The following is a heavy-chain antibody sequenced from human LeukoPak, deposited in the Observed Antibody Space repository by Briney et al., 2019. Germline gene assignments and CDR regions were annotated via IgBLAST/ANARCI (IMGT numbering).Heavy chain of an antibody. CDR1: VFTFTSYV. Sequence: GGSLRLSPAPSVFTFTSYVMSWVPEAPGKGVEGVSSISGGVGSAYSADSVRGRFTISRDNTKTTLYLQMNSLRAEDTAVYYCAKDTRMLRGQFYYSYGMDVWGKGTTVTVSS. V-gene: IGHV3-23*01. D-gene: IGHD3-10*01. J-gene: IGHJ6*04. CDR3: AKDTRMLRGQFYYSYGMDV. CDR2: ISGGVGSA.